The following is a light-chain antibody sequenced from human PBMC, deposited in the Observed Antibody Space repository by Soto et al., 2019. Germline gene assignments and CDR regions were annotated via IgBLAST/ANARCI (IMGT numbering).Light chain of an antibody. V-gene: IGKV3-15*01. CDR3: QQRGHWPRT. J-gene: IGKJ1*01. Sequence: EIVLTQSPATLSVSPGDRATLSCRASESVSSNVAWYQQKPGQTPRLLIYGASTRATGVPPRFSGSRSGTEFTLTISSLQSEDFAVYYCQQRGHWPRTFGQGTKVEMK. CDR2: GAS. CDR1: ESVSSN.